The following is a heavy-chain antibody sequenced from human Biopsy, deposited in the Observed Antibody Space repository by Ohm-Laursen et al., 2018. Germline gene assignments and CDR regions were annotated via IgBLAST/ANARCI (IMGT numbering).Heavy chain of an antibody. J-gene: IGHJ4*02. D-gene: IGHD3-3*01. CDR3: ARLSTLFGVADFTDD. CDR1: GASVRSHF. V-gene: IGHV4-59*08. CDR2: ISNSGTT. Sequence: TLSLTCTLSGASVRSHFLTWIRQPPGKGLQRIGSISNSGTTKSSPSLKSRVNISLHTSKNQLSLKLTSVTAADTAVYYCARLSTLFGVADFTDDWGQGTLVTVSS.